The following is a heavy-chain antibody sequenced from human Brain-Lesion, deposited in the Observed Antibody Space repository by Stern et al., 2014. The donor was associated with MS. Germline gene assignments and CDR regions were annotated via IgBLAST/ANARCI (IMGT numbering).Heavy chain of an antibody. CDR1: GFSFSNYA. CDR2: ISGRGAPT. Sequence: EVQLVQSGGGLVQPGGGLRLSCEASGFSFSNYAMSWVRPTPGTGLQWVSVISGRGAPTNYADSAKGRLAISSDNSKTTLYLQMHSLRADDTAVYYCAKWPHHIAVAGTRYFQHWGQGSLVTVSS. D-gene: IGHD6-19*01. V-gene: IGHV3-23*04. CDR3: AKWPHHIAVAGTRYFQH. J-gene: IGHJ1*01.